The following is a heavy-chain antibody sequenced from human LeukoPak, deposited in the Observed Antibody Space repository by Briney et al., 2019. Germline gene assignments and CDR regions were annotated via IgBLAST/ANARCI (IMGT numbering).Heavy chain of an antibody. CDR3: ARESPGGLGFDP. V-gene: IGHV1-46*01. D-gene: IGHD3-16*01. CDR1: GYTYTSYY. J-gene: IGHJ5*02. Sequence: ASVKVSCKTSGYTYTSYYMHWVRQAPGQRLQWMGIINPSGGSTSYAQKFQGRVTMTRDTPTSTVYMELSSLRSEDTAVYYCARESPGGLGFDPWGQGTLVTVSS. CDR2: INPSGGST.